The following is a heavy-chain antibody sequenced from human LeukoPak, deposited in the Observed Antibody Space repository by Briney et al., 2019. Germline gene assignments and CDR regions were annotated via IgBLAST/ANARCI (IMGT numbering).Heavy chain of an antibody. V-gene: IGHV1-3*01. CDR3: ARGEMITFGGDFDY. CDR2: INAGNGNT. Sequence: GASVKVSCKASGYTFTSYAMHWVRQAPGQRLEWMGWINAGNGNTKYSQKFQGRVTITRDTSASTAYMELSSLRSEDTAVYYCARGEMITFGGDFDYWGQGTLVTVSS. D-gene: IGHD3-16*01. CDR1: GYTFTSYA. J-gene: IGHJ4*02.